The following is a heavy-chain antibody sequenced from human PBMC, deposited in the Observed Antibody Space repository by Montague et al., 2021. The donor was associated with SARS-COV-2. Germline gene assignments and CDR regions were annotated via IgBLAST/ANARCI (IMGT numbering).Heavy chain of an antibody. CDR1: GGSFSGYY. CDR3: ARGRTVTTFYYYYYYGMDV. CDR2: INHSGST. V-gene: IGHV4-34*01. Sequence: SETLSLTCAVYGGSFSGYYWSRIRQPPGTGLEWNGEINHSGSTNYNPSLTSQVTISVDTSKNQFSLKLSSVTAADTAVSYCARGRTVTTFYYYYYYGMDVWGQGTTVTVSS. J-gene: IGHJ6*02. D-gene: IGHD4-17*01.